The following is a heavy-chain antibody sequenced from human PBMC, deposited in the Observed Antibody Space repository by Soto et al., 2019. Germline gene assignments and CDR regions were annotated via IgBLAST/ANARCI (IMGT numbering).Heavy chain of an antibody. CDR1: GDSVSSNSAA. J-gene: IGHJ5*02. Sequence: PSQTLSLTCAISGDSVSSNSAAWNWIRQSPSRGLEWLGRTYYRSKWYNDYAVSVKSRITINPDTSKNQFSLQLNSVTPEDTAVYYCARDGFYYGSGSNNWFEPWGQGTLVTVLL. D-gene: IGHD3-10*01. V-gene: IGHV6-1*01. CDR2: TYYRSKWYN. CDR3: ARDGFYYGSGSNNWFEP.